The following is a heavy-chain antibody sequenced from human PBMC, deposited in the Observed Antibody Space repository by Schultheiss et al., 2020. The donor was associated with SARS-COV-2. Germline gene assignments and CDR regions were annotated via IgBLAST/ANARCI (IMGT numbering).Heavy chain of an antibody. Sequence: GGSLRLSCAASGFTFSSYGMHWVRQAPGKGLEWVAVIWYDGSNKYYADSVKGRFTISRDNSKNTLYLQMNSLRAEDTAVYYCAREAGIAVAGRAYYFDYWGQGTLVTVSS. V-gene: IGHV3-33*01. CDR1: GFTFSSYG. D-gene: IGHD6-19*01. J-gene: IGHJ4*02. CDR3: AREAGIAVAGRAYYFDY. CDR2: IWYDGSNK.